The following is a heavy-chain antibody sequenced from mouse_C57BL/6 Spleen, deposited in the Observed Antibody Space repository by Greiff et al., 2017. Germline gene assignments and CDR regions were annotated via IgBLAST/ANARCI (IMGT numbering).Heavy chain of an antibody. J-gene: IGHJ4*01. V-gene: IGHV1-9*01. Sequence: LQESGAELMKPGASVKLSCKATGYTFTGYWIEWVKQRPGHGLEWIGEILPGSGSTNYNEKFKGKATFTADTSSNTAYMQLSSLTTEDSAIYYCARRNIYYGNYYYAMDYWGQGTSVTGSS. CDR2: ILPGSGST. CDR1: GYTFTGYW. CDR3: ARRNIYYGNYYYAMDY. D-gene: IGHD2-1*01.